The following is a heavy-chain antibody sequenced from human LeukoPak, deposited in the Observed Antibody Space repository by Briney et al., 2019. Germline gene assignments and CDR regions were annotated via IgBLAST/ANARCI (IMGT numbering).Heavy chain of an antibody. CDR3: AKGSRGVYDMAV. V-gene: IGHV3-23*01. Sequence: PGGSLRLSCAASGFTFSSYAMSWVRQAPGKGLEWVSAISVSGGSTYYADSVKGRFTISRDNSKNTLYLQMNSPRAEDTAVYYCAKGSRGVYDMAVWGKGTTVTVSS. CDR1: GFTFSSYA. J-gene: IGHJ6*03. CDR2: ISVSGGST. D-gene: IGHD3-10*01.